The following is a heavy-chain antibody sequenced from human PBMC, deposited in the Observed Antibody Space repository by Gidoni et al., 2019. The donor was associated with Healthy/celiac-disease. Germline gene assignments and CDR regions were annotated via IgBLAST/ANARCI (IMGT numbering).Heavy chain of an antibody. V-gene: IGHV4-31*03. CDR3: ARGRWLLPLDY. CDR2: IYYSGST. D-gene: IGHD3-22*01. J-gene: IGHJ4*02. Sequence: QVQLQESGPGLVKPAQTLAITCTVSGGSISSGGYSWSWIRQHPGKGLAWIGYIYYSGSTYYNSSLKSRVTISVDTSKNQFSMKLSSVTAADTAVYYCARGRWLLPLDYWGQGTLVTVSS. CDR1: GGSISSGGYS.